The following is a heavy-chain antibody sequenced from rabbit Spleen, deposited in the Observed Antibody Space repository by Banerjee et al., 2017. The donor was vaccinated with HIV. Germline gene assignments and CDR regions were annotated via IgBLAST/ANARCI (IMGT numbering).Heavy chain of an antibody. CDR2: VDSGSTGNT. CDR3: ARGDAGYVYFDL. Sequence: QSLEESGGGLVQPEGSLTLTCTASGFSFSSRYYMCWVRQATGKGLEWIGCVDSGSTGNTYYASWAKVRFTISKTSSTTLTLQMTSLTAADTAMYFCARGDAGYVYFDLWGPGTLVTVS. D-gene: IGHD4-2*01. CDR1: GFSFSSRYY. J-gene: IGHJ4*01. V-gene: IGHV1S40*01.